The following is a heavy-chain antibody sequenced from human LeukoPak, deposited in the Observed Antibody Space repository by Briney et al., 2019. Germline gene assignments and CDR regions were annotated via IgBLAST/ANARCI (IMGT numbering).Heavy chain of an antibody. J-gene: IGHJ6*02. CDR2: IYYSGST. Sequence: PSQTLSLTCTVSGGSISSGDYYWSWIRQPPGKGLEWIGYIYYSGSTNYNPSLKSRVTISVDTSKNQFSLKLSSVTAADTAVYYCARGAPPGYCSGGSCYYGMDVWGQGTTVTVSS. D-gene: IGHD2-15*01. CDR3: ARGAPPGYCSGGSCYYGMDV. CDR1: GGSISSGDYY. V-gene: IGHV4-61*08.